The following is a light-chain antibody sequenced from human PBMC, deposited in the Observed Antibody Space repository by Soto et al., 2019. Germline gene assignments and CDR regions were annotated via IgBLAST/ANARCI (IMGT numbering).Light chain of an antibody. CDR2: DVS. J-gene: IGLJ1*01. Sequence: QSVLTQPASVSGSPGQSITISCTGTSSDVGGYNYVSWYQQHPGKAPKLMIYDVSYRPSGVSNRFSGSKSGDTASLTISGLQAEDEADYYCSSYTGSTSNVFGTGTKVTVL. V-gene: IGLV2-14*01. CDR1: SSDVGGYNY. CDR3: SSYTGSTSNV.